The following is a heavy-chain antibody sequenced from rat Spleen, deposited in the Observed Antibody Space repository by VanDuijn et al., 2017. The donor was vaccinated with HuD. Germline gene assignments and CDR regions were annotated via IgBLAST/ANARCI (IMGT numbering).Heavy chain of an antibody. CDR1: GFTFSDYN. CDR3: ARREGSLYYFDY. CDR2: IIYDGSRT. Sequence: EVQLVESGGGLVQPGRSLTLSCVVSGFTFSDYNMAWVRQAPEKGLEWVATIIYDGSRTYYGDSVKGRFTISRDNAKSTLYLQMNSLRSEDTATYYCARREGSLYYFDYWGQGVMVTVSS. D-gene: IGHD1-11*01. V-gene: IGHV5S10*01. J-gene: IGHJ2*01.